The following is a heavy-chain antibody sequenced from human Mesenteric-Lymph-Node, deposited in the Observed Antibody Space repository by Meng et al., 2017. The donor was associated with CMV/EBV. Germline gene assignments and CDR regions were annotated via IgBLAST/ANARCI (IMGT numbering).Heavy chain of an antibody. CDR1: GGSFSGYH. J-gene: IGHJ3*02. CDR2: INHSGTT. CDR3: ARDPLDAFDI. Sequence: GSLRLSCAVYGGSFSGYHWNWIRQPPGKGLEWIGEINHSGTTNYNPSLKSRVTISVDTSKNQFSLKLSSVTAADTAVYYCARDPLDAFDIWGQGTMVTVSS. V-gene: IGHV4-34*01.